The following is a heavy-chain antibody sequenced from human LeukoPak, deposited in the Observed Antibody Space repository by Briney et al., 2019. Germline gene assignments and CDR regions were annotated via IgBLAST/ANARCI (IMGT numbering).Heavy chain of an antibody. D-gene: IGHD3-3*01. V-gene: IGHV4-4*07. CDR3: ARGPDYDFWSGYYNPPFDY. CDR1: GGSISSYY. CDR2: IYTSGST. Sequence: SETLSLTCTVSGGSISSYYWSWIRQPAGKGLEWIGRIYTSGSTNYNPSLKSRVTMSVDTSKNQFSLKLSSVTAADTAVYYCARGPDYDFWSGYYNPPFDYWGQGTLVTVSS. J-gene: IGHJ4*02.